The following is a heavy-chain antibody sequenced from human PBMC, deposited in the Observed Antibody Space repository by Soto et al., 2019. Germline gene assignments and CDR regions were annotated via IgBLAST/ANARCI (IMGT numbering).Heavy chain of an antibody. CDR3: ARQIYDSDTGPNFQYYFDS. J-gene: IGHJ4*02. CDR2: IDPSDSQT. Sequence: GESLKISCTGSGYSFAVYWITLVLQKPGKGLEWMGRIDPSDSQTYYSPSFRGHVTISATKSITTVFLQWSSLRASDTAMYYCARQIYDSDTGPNFQYYFDSWGQGTPVTAPQ. CDR1: GYSFAVYW. V-gene: IGHV5-10-1*01. D-gene: IGHD3-22*01.